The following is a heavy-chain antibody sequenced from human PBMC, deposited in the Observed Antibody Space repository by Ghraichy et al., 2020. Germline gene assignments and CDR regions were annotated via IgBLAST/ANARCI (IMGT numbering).Heavy chain of an antibody. CDR2: IYYSGST. J-gene: IGHJ4*02. Sequence: GSLRLSCTVSGGAVSSGSYYWTWIRQPPGKRLEWIGYIYYSGSTNYNPSLKSRVTISVDTSKNQFSLRLSSVTAADAAVHYCARDVTPSGSYYHFDYWGQGTLVTVSS. V-gene: IGHV4-61*01. CDR1: GGAVSSGSYY. D-gene: IGHD1-26*01. CDR3: ARDVTPSGSYYHFDY.